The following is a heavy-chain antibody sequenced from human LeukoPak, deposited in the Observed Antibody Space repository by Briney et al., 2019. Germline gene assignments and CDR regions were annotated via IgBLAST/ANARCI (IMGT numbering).Heavy chain of an antibody. CDR1: GGSISSYY. V-gene: IGHV4-4*07. Sequence: SETLSLTCTVSGGSISSYYWSWIRQPAGKGLEWIGRIYTSGSTNYNPSLKSRVTMSVDTSKNQFSLKLSSVTAADTAVYYCARETTWGIAAAGTRDYWGQGTLVTVSS. J-gene: IGHJ4*02. CDR2: IYTSGST. D-gene: IGHD6-13*01. CDR3: ARETTWGIAAAGTRDY.